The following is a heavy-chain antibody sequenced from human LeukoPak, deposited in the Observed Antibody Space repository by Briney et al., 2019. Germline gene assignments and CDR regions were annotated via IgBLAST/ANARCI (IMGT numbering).Heavy chain of an antibody. CDR3: ARNPAAGTRDWFDP. Sequence: SGTLSLTCAVSGVSISSNLWWTWVRQPPGKGLEWIAEIHHSGSINYNPSLKSRVTILVATSNNQFSLNLNFVTAADTAVYYCARNPAAGTRDWFDPWGQGTLVTVSS. J-gene: IGHJ5*02. CDR1: GVSISSNLW. CDR2: IHHSGSI. D-gene: IGHD6-13*01. V-gene: IGHV4-4*02.